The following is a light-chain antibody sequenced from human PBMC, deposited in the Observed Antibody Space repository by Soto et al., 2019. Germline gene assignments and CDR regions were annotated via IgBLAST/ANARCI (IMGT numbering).Light chain of an antibody. V-gene: IGKV3-11*01. CDR3: QQRSNWT. J-gene: IGKJ4*01. CDR1: QSVSSY. Sequence: EIVLTQSPATLSLSPGERATLSCRASQSVSSYLAWYQQKPGQAPRLLIYDASNRATGIPARFSGSGSGTDFTLTISSLEPEDFAVYYCQQRSNWTFGGGTKVENK. CDR2: DAS.